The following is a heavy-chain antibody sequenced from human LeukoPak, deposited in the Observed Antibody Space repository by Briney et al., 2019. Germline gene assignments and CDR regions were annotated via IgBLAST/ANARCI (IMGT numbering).Heavy chain of an antibody. CDR1: GVSITSDTYC. CDR2: ILHSGST. J-gene: IGHJ4*02. CDR3: ARTRDFWSGYFGY. V-gene: IGHV4-30-2*01. Sequence: SETLSLTCAVSGVSITSDTYCWSWIRQPPGKGLEWIGYILHSGSTYYNPSLKSRVTISIDTSKSQFSLKLSSVTAADTAVYYCARTRDFWSGYFGYWGQGTLVTVSS. D-gene: IGHD3-3*01.